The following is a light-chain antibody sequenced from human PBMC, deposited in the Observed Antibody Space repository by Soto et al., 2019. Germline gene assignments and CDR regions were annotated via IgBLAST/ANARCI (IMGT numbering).Light chain of an antibody. CDR1: TSNIGSHS. J-gene: IGLJ2*01. CDR3: AAWDNSLTGHPV. V-gene: IGLV1-44*01. Sequence: SALTQPPSASWAPGQSVTISCSGSTSNIGSHSVNWYRHLPGTAPKVVMFSNDERPSGVPDRISGSKSGTSASLTISGLQSEDEADYYCAAWDNSLTGHPVFGGGTKVTVL. CDR2: SND.